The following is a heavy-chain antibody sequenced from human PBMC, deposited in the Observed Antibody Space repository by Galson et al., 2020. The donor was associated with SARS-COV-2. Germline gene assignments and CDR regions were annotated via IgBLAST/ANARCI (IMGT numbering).Heavy chain of an antibody. J-gene: IGHJ2*01. CDR2: VYPSGST. Sequence: SETLSLTCAVSGVSISTTNYWSWIRQPPGKGLERIGSVYPSGSTYFNPSLKSRVTTSLDTSKNQFSLRLTSVTAADTARYYCARQGVTMIFLRTVPGWFVDIWGRGTLVAVSS. CDR1: GVSISTTNY. D-gene: IGHD2-15*01. V-gene: IGHV4-38-2*01. CDR3: ARQGVTMIFLRTVPGWFVDI.